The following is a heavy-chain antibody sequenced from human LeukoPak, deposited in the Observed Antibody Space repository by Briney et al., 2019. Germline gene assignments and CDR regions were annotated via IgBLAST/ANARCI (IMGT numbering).Heavy chain of an antibody. CDR1: GFTFSSYS. CDR2: ISSSSSYI. D-gene: IGHD3-10*01. CDR3: ARAMYYYGSGSYLRVYYYGMDV. J-gene: IGHJ6*04. Sequence: PGGSLRLSCAASGFTFSSYSMNWVRQAPGKGLEWVSSISSSSSYIYYADSVKGRFTISRGNAKNSLYLQMNSLRAEDTAVYYCARAMYYYGSGSYLRVYYYGMDVWGKGTTVTVSS. V-gene: IGHV3-21*01.